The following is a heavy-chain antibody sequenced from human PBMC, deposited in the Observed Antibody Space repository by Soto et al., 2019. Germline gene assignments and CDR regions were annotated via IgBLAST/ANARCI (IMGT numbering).Heavy chain of an antibody. Sequence: PSETLSLTCTVSGGSISSGDYYWSWIRQPPGKGLEWIGYIYYSGSTYYNPSLKSRVTISVDTSKNQFSLKLSSVTAADTAVYYCARDRQDIVVVPAAAMGGYYGMDVRGQGTTVTVS. D-gene: IGHD2-2*01. CDR3: ARDRQDIVVVPAAAMGGYYGMDV. CDR1: GGSISSGDYY. V-gene: IGHV4-30-4*01. CDR2: IYYSGST. J-gene: IGHJ6*02.